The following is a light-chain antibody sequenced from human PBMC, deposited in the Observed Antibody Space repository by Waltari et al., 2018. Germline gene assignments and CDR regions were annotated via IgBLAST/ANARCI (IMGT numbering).Light chain of an antibody. CDR3: LQHNSYPLT. Sequence: DIQMNQSPSSVSASVGDRVTITCRTSQGFSSWLAWYQQKPGKAPKRLIYEASNLQSEVPSRFSGSGSGTEFTLTISSLQPEDFATYYCLQHNSYPLTFGGGTNVEIK. CDR1: QGFSSW. J-gene: IGKJ4*01. V-gene: IGKV1-17*03. CDR2: EAS.